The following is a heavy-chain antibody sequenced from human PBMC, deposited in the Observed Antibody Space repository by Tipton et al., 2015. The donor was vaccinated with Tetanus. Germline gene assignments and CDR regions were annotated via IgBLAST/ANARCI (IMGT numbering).Heavy chain of an antibody. D-gene: IGHD2/OR15-2a*01. J-gene: IGHJ4*02. CDR1: GGSISTYF. CDR3: ARVLVTVPTPSFDS. V-gene: IGHV4-59*01. Sequence: LRLSCTVSGGSISTYFWTWIRQPPGKGLEWIGHIFYRGTTNYNPSLKSRATISVDTSKSQFSLKLTSVTAADTAVYFCARVLVTVPTPSFDSWGQGTLVTVSS. CDR2: IFYRGTT.